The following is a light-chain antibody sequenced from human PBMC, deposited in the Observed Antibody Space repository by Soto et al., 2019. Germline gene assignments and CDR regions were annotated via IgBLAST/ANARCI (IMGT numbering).Light chain of an antibody. CDR3: QQYGSSPLFT. CDR1: QSVSSY. J-gene: IGKJ3*01. Sequence: EIVLTQSPATLSLSPGERATLSCRASQSVSSYLAWYQQKPGQAPRLLIYDASNRATGIPARFSGSGSGTDFTLTISRLEPEDFAVYYCQQYGSSPLFTFGPGTKV. CDR2: DAS. V-gene: IGKV3-20*01.